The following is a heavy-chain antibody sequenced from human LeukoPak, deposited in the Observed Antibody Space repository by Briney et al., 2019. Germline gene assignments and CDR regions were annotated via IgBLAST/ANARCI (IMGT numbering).Heavy chain of an antibody. CDR3: ARERDGYRSSAFDI. J-gene: IGHJ3*02. CDR2: IIPIFGTA. CDR1: GGTFSSYA. V-gene: IGHV1-69*05. D-gene: IGHD5-24*01. Sequence: SVKVSCKASGGTFSSYAISLVRQAPGQGLEWMGGIIPIFGTANYAQKVQGRVTITTDESTSTAYMEPSSLRSEDTAVYYCARERDGYRSSAFDIWGQGTMVTVSS.